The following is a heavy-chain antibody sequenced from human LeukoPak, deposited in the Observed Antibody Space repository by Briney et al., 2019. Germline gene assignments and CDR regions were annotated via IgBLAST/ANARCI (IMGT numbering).Heavy chain of an antibody. V-gene: IGHV4-34*01. CDR2: INHSGST. CDR1: GGSFSGYY. CDR3: ARGGRWKLRWFDP. J-gene: IGHJ5*02. D-gene: IGHD1-26*01. Sequence: SETLSLTCAVYGGSFSGYYWSWIRQPPGKGLEWIGEINHSGSTNYNPSLKSRVTISVDTSKNQFSLKLSSVTAADTAVYYCARGGRWKLRWFDPWGQGTLVTVSS.